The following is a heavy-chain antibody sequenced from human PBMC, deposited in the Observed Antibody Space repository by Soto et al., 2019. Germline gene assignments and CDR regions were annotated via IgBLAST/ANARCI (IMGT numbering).Heavy chain of an antibody. J-gene: IGHJ4*02. Sequence: QVQLVQSGAEVKKPGSSVKVSCKASGGTFSRYTISWVRQAPGQGLEWMGGINPIFGAAKYAQKFQDRVTVTADESTSTAYMELSSLRSEDTAVYYCAQDVNGNSLAYWGQGTLVTVSS. CDR3: AQDVNGNSLAY. CDR1: GGTFSRYT. V-gene: IGHV1-69*01. CDR2: INPIFGAA. D-gene: IGHD3-16*01.